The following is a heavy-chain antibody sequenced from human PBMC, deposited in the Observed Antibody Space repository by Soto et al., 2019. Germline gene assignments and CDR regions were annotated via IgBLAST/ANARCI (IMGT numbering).Heavy chain of an antibody. J-gene: IGHJ4*02. Sequence: SETLSLTCAVYGGSFSGYYGSWIRQPPGKGLEWIGEINDSGGTNYNPSLKSRVTISVDTSKNQFSLKLSSVTAADTAVYYCARGGMATTNTGEYFDYWGQGTLVTVSS. CDR2: INDSGGT. D-gene: IGHD5-12*01. CDR1: GGSFSGYY. CDR3: ARGGMATTNTGEYFDY. V-gene: IGHV4-34*01.